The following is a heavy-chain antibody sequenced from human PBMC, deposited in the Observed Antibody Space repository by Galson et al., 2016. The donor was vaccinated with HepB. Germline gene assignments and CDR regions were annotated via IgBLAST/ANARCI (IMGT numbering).Heavy chain of an antibody. D-gene: IGHD3-10*01. CDR3: ANSYSYDWGSYLPPNYFDY. Sequence: SLRLSCAASGFAFNTYSINWVRQAPGRGLEWVSYISGSSRTIYYADSVKGRFTIFRDNARNSLYLQMDRMRDEDTAVYYCANSYSYDWGSYLPPNYFDYWGQGTLVTVSS. J-gene: IGHJ4*02. CDR1: GFAFNTYS. V-gene: IGHV3-48*02. CDR2: ISGSSRTI.